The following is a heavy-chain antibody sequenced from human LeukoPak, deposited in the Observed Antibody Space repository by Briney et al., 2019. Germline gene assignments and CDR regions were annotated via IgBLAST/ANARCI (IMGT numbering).Heavy chain of an antibody. Sequence: PSETLSLTCAVYGGSFSGYYWSWIRQPPGKGLEWIGEINHSGSTNYNPSLKSRVTISVDTSKNQCSLKLSSVTAADTAVYYCARGRGRLWYYYDSSGFPAFDYWGQGTLVTVSS. CDR3: ARGRGRLWYYYDSSGFPAFDY. D-gene: IGHD3-22*01. CDR1: GGSFSGYY. CDR2: INHSGST. V-gene: IGHV4-34*01. J-gene: IGHJ4*02.